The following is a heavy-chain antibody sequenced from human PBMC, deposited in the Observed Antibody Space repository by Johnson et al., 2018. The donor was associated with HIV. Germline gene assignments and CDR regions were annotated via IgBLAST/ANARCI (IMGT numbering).Heavy chain of an antibody. J-gene: IGHJ3*02. CDR2: ISYDGSNK. V-gene: IGHV3-30*18. CDR3: AKGRSGSYPYDAFDI. CDR1: GFTFSGYG. D-gene: IGHD1-26*01. Sequence: QVQLVESGGGEVQPGRSLRLSCAASGFTFSGYGMHWVRQAPGKGLEWVAVISYDGSNKYDAESVKVRFTISRDNSKNTMYLQMNSLRADDTAVYYCAKGRSGSYPYDAFDIWGQGTMVTVSS.